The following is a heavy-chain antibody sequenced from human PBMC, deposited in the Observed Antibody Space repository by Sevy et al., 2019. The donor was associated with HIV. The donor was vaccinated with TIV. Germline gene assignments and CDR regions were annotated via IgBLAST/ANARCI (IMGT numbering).Heavy chain of an antibody. V-gene: IGHV3-53*01. Sequence: GGSLRLSCAASGFTVSSNYMSWVRQAPGKGLERVSVIYSGGSTYYADSVKGRFTISRDNSKNTLYLQMNSLRAEDTAVYYCARGMATTNDAFDIWCQGTMVTVSS. J-gene: IGHJ3*02. CDR2: IYSGGST. CDR3: ARGMATTNDAFDI. CDR1: GFTVSSNY. D-gene: IGHD1-1*01.